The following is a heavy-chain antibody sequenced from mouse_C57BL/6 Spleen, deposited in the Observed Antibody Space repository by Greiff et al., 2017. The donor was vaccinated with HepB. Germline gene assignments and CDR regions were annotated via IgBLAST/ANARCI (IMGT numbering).Heavy chain of an antibody. D-gene: IGHD2-4*01. CDR1: GYTFTDYN. V-gene: IGHV1-18*01. Sequence: VQLQQSGPELVKPGASVKIPCKASGYTFTDYNMDWVKQSHGKSLEWIGDINPNNGGTIYNQKFKGKATLTVDKSSSTAYMELRSLTSEDTAVYYCARWGITTKRVGTRLAYWGQGTLVTVSA. CDR3: ARWGITTKRVGTRLAY. CDR2: INPNNGGT. J-gene: IGHJ3*01.